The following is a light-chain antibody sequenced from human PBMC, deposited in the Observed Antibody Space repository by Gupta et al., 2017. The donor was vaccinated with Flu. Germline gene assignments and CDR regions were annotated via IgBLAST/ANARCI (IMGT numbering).Light chain of an antibody. CDR1: QSLSSW. J-gene: IGKJ4*01. Sequence: PSTLSAYVGDRVTITCRASQSLSSWLAWYQQKPGKAPNLLIYKASNLESAVPSRFSGSGSGTEFTLTISSLQPDDFATYYCQQYDSYSLTFGGGTKVEI. V-gene: IGKV1-5*03. CDR3: QQYDSYSLT. CDR2: KAS.